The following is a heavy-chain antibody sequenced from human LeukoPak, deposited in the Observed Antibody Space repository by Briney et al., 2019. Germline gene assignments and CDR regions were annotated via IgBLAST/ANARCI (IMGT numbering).Heavy chain of an antibody. D-gene: IGHD1-1*01. J-gene: IGHJ3*02. Sequence: SETLSLTCTVSGGSISSSSYYWGWLRQPPGKGLEWIGSIYYSGSTYYNPSLKSRVTISVDTSKNQFSLKLSSVTAADTAVYYCARWNPTVDASDIWGQGTMVTVSS. CDR3: ARWNPTVDASDI. V-gene: IGHV4-39*01. CDR1: GGSISSSSYY. CDR2: IYYSGST.